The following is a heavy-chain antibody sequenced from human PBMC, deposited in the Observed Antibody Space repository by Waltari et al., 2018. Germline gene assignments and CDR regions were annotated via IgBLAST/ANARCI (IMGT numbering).Heavy chain of an antibody. D-gene: IGHD5-18*01. V-gene: IGHV3-21*01. CDR2: ITSTSLYI. J-gene: IGHJ6*02. CDR3: ARDYVDTTKEHYYYYGMDV. CDR1: GFTFSTYS. Sequence: EVQLVESGGGLVKPGGSLRLSCAASGFTFSTYSMNWVRQSPGKGLEWVSSITSTSLYIYDADSVKGRFTISRDNAKNSLYLQMNSLRADDTAVYYCARDYVDTTKEHYYYYGMDVWGQGTTVTVSS.